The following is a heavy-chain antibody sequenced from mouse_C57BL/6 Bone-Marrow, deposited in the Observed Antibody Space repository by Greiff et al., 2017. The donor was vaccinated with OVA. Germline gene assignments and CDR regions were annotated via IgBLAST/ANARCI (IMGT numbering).Heavy chain of an antibody. CDR1: GYTFTDYE. J-gene: IGHJ2*01. Sequence: VKLQESGAELVRPGASVTLSCKASGYTFTDYEMHWVKQTPVHGLEWIGAIDPETGGTAYNQKFKGKAILTADKSSSTAYMELRSLTSEDSAVYYCTYDGYSFFDYWGQGTTLTVSS. CDR3: TYDGYSFFDY. CDR2: IDPETGGT. V-gene: IGHV1-15*01. D-gene: IGHD2-3*01.